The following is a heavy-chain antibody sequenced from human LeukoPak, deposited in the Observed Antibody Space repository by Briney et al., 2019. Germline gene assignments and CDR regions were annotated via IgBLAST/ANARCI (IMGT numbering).Heavy chain of an antibody. CDR2: ISSGSSYI. CDR1: GFSFNSYT. D-gene: IGHD1-26*01. V-gene: IGHV3-21*01. J-gene: IGHJ4*02. CDR3: ARDGGATLFDY. Sequence: GGSLRLSCAASGFSFNSYTMNWVRQAPGKGLEWVLSISSGSSYIYYADSVKGRFTISRDNAKNSLYLQMNSLRAEDTAVYYCARDGGATLFDYWGQGTLVTVSS.